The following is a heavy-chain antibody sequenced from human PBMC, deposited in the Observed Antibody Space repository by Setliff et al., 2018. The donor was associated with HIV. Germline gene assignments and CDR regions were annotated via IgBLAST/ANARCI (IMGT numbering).Heavy chain of an antibody. CDR2: IYKGGST. CDR1: GYSISSSYW. J-gene: IGHJ2*01. Sequence: KTSETLSLTCVVSGYSISSSYWWGWIRQPPGKGLEWIGWIGYIYKGGSTYYNPSLKSRVTMSEDTSKNQFSLKLRSVTAVDTAVYYCARSALWFGEADWYFDLWG. D-gene: IGHD3-10*01. V-gene: IGHV4-28*01. CDR3: ARSALWFGEADWYFDL.